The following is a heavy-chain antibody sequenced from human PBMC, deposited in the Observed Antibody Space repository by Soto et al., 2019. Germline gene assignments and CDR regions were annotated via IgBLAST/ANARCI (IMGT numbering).Heavy chain of an antibody. D-gene: IGHD3-10*01. V-gene: IGHV4-30-4*01. CDR2: IYYSGST. CDR3: ARAFLGILGEDF. CDR1: GGSISSGDYY. J-gene: IGHJ4*02. Sequence: SETLSLTCTVSGGSISSGDYYWSWIRQPPGKGLEWIGYIYYSGSTYYNPSLKSRVTISVDTSKNQFSLKLSSVTAADTAVYYCARAFLGILGEDFWGQGTLVTVSS.